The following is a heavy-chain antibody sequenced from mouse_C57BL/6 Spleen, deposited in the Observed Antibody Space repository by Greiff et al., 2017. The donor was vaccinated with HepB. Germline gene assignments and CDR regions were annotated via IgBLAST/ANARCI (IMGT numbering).Heavy chain of an antibody. CDR1: GFSLTSYG. V-gene: IGHV2-4*01. J-gene: IGHJ1*03. D-gene: IGHD3-3*01. Sequence: QVQLQQSGPGLVQPSQSLSITCTVSGFSLTSYGVHWVRQPPGKGLEWLGVIWSGGSTDYNAAFISRLSISKDNSKSQVFLKMNSLQADDTAIYYCAKRGDGGYFDVWGTGTTVTVSS. CDR3: AKRGDGGYFDV. CDR2: IWSGGST.